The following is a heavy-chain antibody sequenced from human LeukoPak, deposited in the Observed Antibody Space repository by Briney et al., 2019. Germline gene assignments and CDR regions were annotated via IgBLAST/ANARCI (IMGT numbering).Heavy chain of an antibody. Sequence: GASVKVSCKASGGTFSSYAISWVRQAPGQGLEWMGGIIPIFGTANYAQKFQGRVTITTDESTSTAYMELSSLRSEDTAVYYCAAYCSGGSCYSLGLGWGQGTLVTVSS. V-gene: IGHV1-69*05. CDR1: GGTFSSYA. CDR2: IIPIFGTA. J-gene: IGHJ4*02. CDR3: AAYCSGGSCYSLGLG. D-gene: IGHD2-15*01.